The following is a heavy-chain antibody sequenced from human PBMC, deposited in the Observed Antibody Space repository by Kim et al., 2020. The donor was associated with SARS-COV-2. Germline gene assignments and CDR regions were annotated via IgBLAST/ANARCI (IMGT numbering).Heavy chain of an antibody. CDR1: GGSISSYY. CDR3: ARSGIWFGEDY. D-gene: IGHD3-10*01. CDR2: IYYSGGT. V-gene: IGHV4-59*01. J-gene: IGHJ4*02. Sequence: SETLSLTCTVSGGSISSYYWSWIRQPPGKGLEWIGYIYYSGGTNYNPSLKSRVTISVDTSKNQFSLKLSSVTAADTAVYYCARSGIWFGEDYWGQGSLVTVSS.